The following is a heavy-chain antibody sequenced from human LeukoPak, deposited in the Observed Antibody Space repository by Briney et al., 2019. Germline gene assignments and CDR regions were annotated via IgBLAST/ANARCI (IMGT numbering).Heavy chain of an antibody. CDR2: IWSDGTEK. CDR3: ARDAQRGFDYSNSLEY. V-gene: IGHV3-33*08. CDR1: GFTYNHYG. D-gene: IGHD4-11*01. J-gene: IGHJ4*02. Sequence: GGSLRLSCTASGFTYNHYGMHWVRQAPGRGLEWVAVIWSDGTEKYYADAVKGRFTVSRDDSSNTLYLQMNSLRGEDTAVYYCARDAQRGFDYSNSLEYWGQGTLVTVSS.